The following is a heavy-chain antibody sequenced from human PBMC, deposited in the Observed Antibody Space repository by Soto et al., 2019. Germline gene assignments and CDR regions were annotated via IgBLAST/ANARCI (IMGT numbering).Heavy chain of an antibody. CDR2: FIPIFGTA. V-gene: IGHV1-69*01. Sequence: QVQLVQFGAEVKKPGSSVKVSCKASGGTFSSYAISWVRQAPGQGLEWMGGFIPIFGTANYAQKFQGRVTITADEATSTAYMELSSRRSEDTAVDYCAREVLMCSITSCYRYFDYWGQGTLVTVSS. CDR3: AREVLMCSITSCYRYFDY. J-gene: IGHJ4*02. CDR1: GGTFSSYA. D-gene: IGHD2-2*02.